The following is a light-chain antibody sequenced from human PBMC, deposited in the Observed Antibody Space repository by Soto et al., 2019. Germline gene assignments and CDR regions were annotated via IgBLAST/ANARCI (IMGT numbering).Light chain of an antibody. V-gene: IGKV1-27*01. CDR3: QKYNSALGT. J-gene: IGKJ1*01. CDR1: QGISSW. Sequence: DIQMTQSPSALSASVGDRVTITCRVSQGISSWLAWYQQKPGKAPNLLIYAASTLQSGVPSRFSGSGSGTDFTLTISSLQPEDVATYYCQKYNSALGTFGQGTKVDIK. CDR2: AAS.